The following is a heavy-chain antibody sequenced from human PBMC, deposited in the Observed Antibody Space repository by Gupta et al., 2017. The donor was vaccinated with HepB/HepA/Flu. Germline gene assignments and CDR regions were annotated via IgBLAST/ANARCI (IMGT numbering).Heavy chain of an antibody. V-gene: IGHV2-26*01. CDR2: SFSNNEK. CDR3: ARLRFFDRFRLDN. J-gene: IGHJ4*02. Sequence: QVTLTESGPVLVNPTATLTLTCAVSAFSLNNTRMGVSWIRQPPGKDMEWRAHSFSNNEKSYNKSLKSRLTISEDTSKSQVVLTLTNMDPVDTATYFCARLRFFDRFRLDNWGQGILVTVSS. D-gene: IGHD3-9*01. CDR1: AFSLNNTRMG.